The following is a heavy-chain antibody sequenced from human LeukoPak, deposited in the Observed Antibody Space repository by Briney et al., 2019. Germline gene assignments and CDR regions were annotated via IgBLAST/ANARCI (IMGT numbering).Heavy chain of an antibody. V-gene: IGHV1-18*01. D-gene: IGHD3-22*01. CDR1: GYTFTSYG. CDR2: ISAYNGNT. Sequence: GASVKVSCKASGYTFTSYGISWVRQAPGQGLEWMGWISAYNGNTNYAQKLQGRVTMTTDTSTSTAYMELRSLRSDDTAVYYCARWDRYYYDSSGYYFDYWGQGTLVSVSS. J-gene: IGHJ4*02. CDR3: ARWDRYYYDSSGYYFDY.